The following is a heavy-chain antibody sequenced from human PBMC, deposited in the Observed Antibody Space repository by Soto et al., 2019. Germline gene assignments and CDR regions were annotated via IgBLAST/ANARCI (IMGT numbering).Heavy chain of an antibody. CDR2: IYTSGST. J-gene: IGHJ6*02. D-gene: IGHD3-3*01. V-gene: IGHV4-4*07. Sequence: PSETLSLTCTVSGGSISSYYWSWIRQPAGKGLEWIGRIYTSGSTNYNPSLKSRVTMSVDTSKNQFSLKPSSVTAADTAVYYCARDVSSVRARTYYDFWSGYYYGMDVWGQGTTVTVSS. CDR1: GGSISSYY. CDR3: ARDVSSVRARTYYDFWSGYYYGMDV.